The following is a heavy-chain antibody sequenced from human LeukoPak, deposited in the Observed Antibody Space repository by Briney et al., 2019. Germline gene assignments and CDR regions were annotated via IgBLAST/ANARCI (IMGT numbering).Heavy chain of an antibody. Sequence: GGSLRLSCAASGFTFSSYAMSLVRQAPGKGLEWVSAISGSGGSTYYADSVKGRFTISRDNSKNTLYLQMNSLRAEDTAVYYCAKDRPYYYDSSGYFDYWGQGTLVTVSS. CDR2: ISGSGGST. CDR3: AKDRPYYYDSSGYFDY. V-gene: IGHV3-23*01. CDR1: GFTFSSYA. J-gene: IGHJ4*02. D-gene: IGHD3-22*01.